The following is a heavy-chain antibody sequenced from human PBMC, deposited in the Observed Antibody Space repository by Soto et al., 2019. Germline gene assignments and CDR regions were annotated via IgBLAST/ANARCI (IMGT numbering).Heavy chain of an antibody. CDR3: ARRRDYYYYYMDV. CDR2: IYYSGST. D-gene: IGHD2-21*01. CDR1: GGSISSYY. V-gene: IGHV4-59*08. J-gene: IGHJ6*03. Sequence: SETLSLTCSVSGGSISSYYWSLIRQPPGKGLEWIGYIYYSGSTNYNPSLKSRVTISVDTSKNQFSLKLSSVTAADTAVYYCARRRDYYYYYMDVWGKGTTVTVSS.